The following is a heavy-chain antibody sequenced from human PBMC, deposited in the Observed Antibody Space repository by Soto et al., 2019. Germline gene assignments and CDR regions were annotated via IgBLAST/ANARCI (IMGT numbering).Heavy chain of an antibody. J-gene: IGHJ4*02. CDR2: INHRGST. V-gene: IGHV4-34*01. CDR3: AGGRIAVAGGYFDY. Sequence: QVQLQQWGAGLLKPSETLSLTCAVYGGSFSGYYWSWIRQPPGKGLEWIGEINHRGSTNYNPSLKSRVTISVDTSKNQFSLKLSSVTAADTAVYYCAGGRIAVAGGYFDYWGQGTLVTVSS. D-gene: IGHD6-19*01. CDR1: GGSFSGYY.